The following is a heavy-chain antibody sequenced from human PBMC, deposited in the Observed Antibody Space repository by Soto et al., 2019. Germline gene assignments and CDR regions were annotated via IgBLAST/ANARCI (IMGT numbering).Heavy chain of an antibody. D-gene: IGHD1-26*01. CDR3: ARSPYSVSYLAYFDY. Sequence: QVQLVESGGGVVQPGRSLRLSCAASGFTFSSYGMHWVRQAPGKGLERVAVISYDVSNKYYADSVTGRFPISRDKSTNPLSLQMTSLRAADTAVYYCARSPYSVSYLAYFDYWGQGTLVTVSS. CDR2: ISYDVSNK. V-gene: IGHV3-30*03. CDR1: GFTFSSYG. J-gene: IGHJ4*02.